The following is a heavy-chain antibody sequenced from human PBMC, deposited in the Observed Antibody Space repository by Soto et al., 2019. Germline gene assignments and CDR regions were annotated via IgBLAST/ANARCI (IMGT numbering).Heavy chain of an antibody. V-gene: IGHV1-46*03. D-gene: IGHD3-9*01. CDR2: INPAGGST. Sequence: QVQLVQSGAEEKQPGASVKVSCKASGYSFSNNYVVWVRQAPGQGLEWMGVINPAGGSTTYAQKFQDRVTMTRDTSTSTVYLELTSLISEDTAVFYCGSVYGTYYDALTGLWGGHFDSWGQGTQVTVSS. CDR3: GSVYGTYYDALTGLWGGHFDS. J-gene: IGHJ4*02. CDR1: GYSFSNNY.